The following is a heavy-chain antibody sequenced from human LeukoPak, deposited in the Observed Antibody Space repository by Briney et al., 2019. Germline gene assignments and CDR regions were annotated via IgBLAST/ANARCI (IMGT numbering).Heavy chain of an antibody. V-gene: IGHV3-23*01. J-gene: IGHJ4*02. CDR1: GFTFSSCA. CDR3: AKGSYSSGWYESDY. Sequence: PGGSLRLSCAASGFTFSSCAMTWVRQAPGKGLEWVSGISGSGGSTYYADSVKGRFTISRDNSKSTLYLQMNSLRAEDTAVYYCAKGSYSSGWYESDYWGQGTLVTVSS. CDR2: ISGSGGST. D-gene: IGHD6-19*01.